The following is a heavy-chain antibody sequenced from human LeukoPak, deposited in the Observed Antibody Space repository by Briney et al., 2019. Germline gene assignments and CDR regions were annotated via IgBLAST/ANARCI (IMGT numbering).Heavy chain of an antibody. CDR2: ISWNSGSI. CDR1: GFTFDDYA. Sequence: PGGSLRLSCAASGFTFDDYAMHWVRQAPGKGLEWVSGISWNSGSIGYADSVKGRFTISRDNAKNSLYLQMNSLRAEDTAVYYCAREGYYDSSGYYYNFDYWGQGTLVTVSS. CDR3: AREGYYDSSGYYYNFDY. D-gene: IGHD3-22*01. J-gene: IGHJ4*02. V-gene: IGHV3-9*01.